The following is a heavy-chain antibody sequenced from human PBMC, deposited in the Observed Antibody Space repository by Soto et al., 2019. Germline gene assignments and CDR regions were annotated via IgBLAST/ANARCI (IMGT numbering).Heavy chain of an antibody. CDR3: AHSVAYCGGDCYWRGDAFDI. Sequence: SGPTLVNPTQTLTLTCTFSGFSLSTSGVGVGWIRQPPGKALEWLALIYWDDDKRYSPSLKSRLTITKDTSKNQVVLTMTNMDPVDTATYYCAHSVAYCGGDCYWRGDAFDIWGQGTMVTVSS. J-gene: IGHJ3*02. D-gene: IGHD2-21*02. V-gene: IGHV2-5*02. CDR1: GFSLSTSGVG. CDR2: IYWDDDK.